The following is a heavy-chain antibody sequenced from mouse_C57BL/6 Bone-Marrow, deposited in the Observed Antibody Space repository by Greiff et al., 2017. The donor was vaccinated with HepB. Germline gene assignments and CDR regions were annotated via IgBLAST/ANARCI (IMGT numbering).Heavy chain of an antibody. Sequence: VKLMESGAELMKPGASVKLSCKATGYTFTGYWIEWVKQRPGHGLEWIGEILPGSGSTNYNEKFKGKATFTADTSSNTAYMQLSSLTTKDSAIYYCARLGPLLLRFWAYWGQGTLVTVSA. J-gene: IGHJ3*01. V-gene: IGHV1-9*01. CDR2: ILPGSGST. CDR3: ARLGPLLLRFWAY. D-gene: IGHD1-1*01. CDR1: GYTFTGYW.